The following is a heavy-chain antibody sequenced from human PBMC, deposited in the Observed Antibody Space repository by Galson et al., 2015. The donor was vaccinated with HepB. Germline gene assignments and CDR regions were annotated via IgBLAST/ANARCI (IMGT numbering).Heavy chain of an antibody. Sequence: QSGAEVKKPGESLKISCEASGYKFSMYWIGWVRHMPGRGLEWMGSIYPSASETRYSPSFQGQVTMSADKSLSTAYLQWSSLKASDTAMYFCARRRDEGAYYYGMDVWGQGTTVTVSS. D-gene: IGHD1-26*01. V-gene: IGHV5-51*01. CDR1: GYKFSMYW. CDR2: IYPSASET. J-gene: IGHJ6*02. CDR3: ARRRDEGAYYYGMDV.